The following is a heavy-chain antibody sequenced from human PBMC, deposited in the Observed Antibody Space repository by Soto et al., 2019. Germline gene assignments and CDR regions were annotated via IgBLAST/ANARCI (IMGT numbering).Heavy chain of an antibody. CDR1: GFTFSRHA. D-gene: IGHD6-19*01. CDR3: AKEPLLSGWYYFDF. J-gene: IGHJ4*02. CDR2: ISDSGGST. V-gene: IGHV3-23*01. Sequence: EVQLLESGGGLVQPGGSLRLSCAASGFTFSRHALTWVRQAPGKGLEWVSSISDSGGSTFYADSVKGRFTISRDDSKSTLYLQMNSLPAEDTAVYYCAKEPLLSGWYYFDFWGQGTLLTVSS.